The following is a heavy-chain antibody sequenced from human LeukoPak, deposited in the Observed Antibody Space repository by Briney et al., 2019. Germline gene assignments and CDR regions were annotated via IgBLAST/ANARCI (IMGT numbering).Heavy chain of an antibody. J-gene: IGHJ6*02. D-gene: IGHD1-26*01. CDR1: GVTFTTYW. CDR2: INSDGRIT. Sequence: GGSLRLSWADSGVTFTTYWMHWVRPAPGKGAVWGSQINSDGRITSYADSVKGRFTISRDNAKNTLYLQMNSLRAEDTAVYYCARDLYSGRSPFRYYYYYYGMDVWGQGTTVTVSS. CDR3: ARDLYSGRSPFRYYYYYYGMDV. V-gene: IGHV3-74*01.